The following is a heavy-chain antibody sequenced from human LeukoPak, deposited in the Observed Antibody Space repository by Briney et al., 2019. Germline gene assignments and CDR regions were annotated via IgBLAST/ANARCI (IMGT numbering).Heavy chain of an antibody. J-gene: IGHJ4*02. CDR2: IYSGGST. CDR3: ARDADYGVYDY. V-gene: IGHV3-53*01. CDR1: GFTVSSNY. D-gene: IGHD4-17*01. Sequence: GGSLRLYCAASGFTVSSNYMSWVRQAPGKGLEWVSVIYSGGSTYYADSVKGRFTISRDNSKNTLYLQMNSLRAEDTAVYYCARDADYGVYDYWGQGTLVTVSS.